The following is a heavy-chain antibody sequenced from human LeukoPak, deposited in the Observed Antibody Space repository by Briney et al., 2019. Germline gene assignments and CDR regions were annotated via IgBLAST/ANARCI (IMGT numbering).Heavy chain of an antibody. CDR1: GYTFTSYG. CDR2: ISAYNGNT. J-gene: IGHJ3*02. D-gene: IGHD2-2*01. CDR3: AKCTSTCYANAFHI. Sequence: GASVKVSCKPSGYTFTSYGISWVRQAPGQGLEWMGWISAYNGNTNYAQKLQGRVTMTTDTSTSTAYMELRRLRSDDTAVYYCAKCTSTCYANAFHIWGQGTMVTVSS. V-gene: IGHV1-18*01.